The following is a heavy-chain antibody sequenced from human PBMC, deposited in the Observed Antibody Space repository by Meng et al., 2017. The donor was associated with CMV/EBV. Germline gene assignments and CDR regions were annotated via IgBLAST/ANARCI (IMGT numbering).Heavy chain of an antibody. D-gene: IGHD2-2*01. CDR2: IIPIFGTA. CDR3: ARESGGYCSSTSCPIDY. V-gene: IGHV1-69*05. J-gene: IGHJ4*02. Sequence: SVKVSCKASGGTFSSYAISWVRQVPGQGLEWMGGIIPIFGTANYAQKFQGRVTITTDESTSTAYMELSSLRSEDTAVYYCARESGGYCSSTSCPIDYWGQGTLVTVSS. CDR1: GGTFSSYA.